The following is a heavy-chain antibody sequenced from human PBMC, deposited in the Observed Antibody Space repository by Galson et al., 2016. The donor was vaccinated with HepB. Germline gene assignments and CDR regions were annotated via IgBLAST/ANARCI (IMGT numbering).Heavy chain of an antibody. V-gene: IGHV2-5*01. CDR2: IYWNDDK. J-gene: IGHJ4*02. Sequence: PALVKPTQTLTLTCTFSGFSLSTSGVGVGWIRQPPGKALEWLALIYWNDDKRYSPSLKSRLTITKDTSKNQVVLRMTNMDPVDTATYYCAHRGYSYGILSWGQGTLVTVSS. D-gene: IGHD5-18*01. CDR3: AHRGYSYGILS. CDR1: GFSLSTSGVG.